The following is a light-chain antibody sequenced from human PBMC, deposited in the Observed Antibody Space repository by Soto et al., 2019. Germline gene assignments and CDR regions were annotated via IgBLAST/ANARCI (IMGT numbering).Light chain of an antibody. CDR3: SSYTARSSYL. Sequence: QSVLTQPASVSGSPGQSITMSCTGTSDDVGAYNYVSWYQQHPGEVPKLIIYEVSNRPSSVSNRFSGSKSGNTASLTISGLQAEDEADYYCSSYTARSSYLFGTGTKLTVL. J-gene: IGLJ1*01. CDR2: EVS. V-gene: IGLV2-14*01. CDR1: SDDVGAYNY.